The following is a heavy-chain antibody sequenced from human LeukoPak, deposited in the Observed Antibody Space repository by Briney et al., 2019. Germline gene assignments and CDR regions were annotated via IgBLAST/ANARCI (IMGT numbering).Heavy chain of an antibody. J-gene: IGHJ6*03. CDR2: IYYSGST. D-gene: IGHD2-2*01. V-gene: IGHV4-30-4*08. CDR1: GGSISSGDYY. CDR3: ARAGCSSTSCQDYYYYYMDV. Sequence: SETLSLTCTVSGGSISSGDYYWSWIRQPPGKGLEWIGYIYYSGSTYYNPSLKSRVTISVDTSKNQFSLELSSVTAADTAVYYCARAGCSSTSCQDYYYYYMDVWGKGTTVTVSS.